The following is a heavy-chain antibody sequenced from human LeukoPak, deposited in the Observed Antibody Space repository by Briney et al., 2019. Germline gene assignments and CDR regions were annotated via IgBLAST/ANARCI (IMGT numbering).Heavy chain of an antibody. CDR2: LSYDGSNE. CDR3: AGSWFYRDYFEY. CDR1: GXPFSSYG. D-gene: IGHD3-10*01. Sequence: GGSLRLSCAASGXPFSSYGMHWVPQAPGKGQEWVAVLSYDGSNEYYADSVKGRFTISRDNSKNTLYLQMNSLRVEDTAVYYCAGSWFYRDYFEYWGQGILVTVSS. J-gene: IGHJ4*02. V-gene: IGHV3-30*03.